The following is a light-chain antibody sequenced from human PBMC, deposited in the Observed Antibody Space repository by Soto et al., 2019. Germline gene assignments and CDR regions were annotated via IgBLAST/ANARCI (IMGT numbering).Light chain of an antibody. J-gene: IGLJ1*01. CDR1: SSDVGSYNL. CDR3: CSYAGSSTDV. CDR2: EVS. V-gene: IGLV2-23*02. Sequence: QSVLTQPASVSGSPGQSITSSCTGASSDVGSYNLVSWYQQHPGKAPKLMIYEVSKRPSGVSNRFSGSKSGNTASLTISGLQAEDEADYYCCSYAGSSTDVFGTGTKVTVL.